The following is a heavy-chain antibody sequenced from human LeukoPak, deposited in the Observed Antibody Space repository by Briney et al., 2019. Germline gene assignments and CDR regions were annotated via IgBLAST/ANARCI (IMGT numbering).Heavy chain of an antibody. CDR3: AKDRVYCSGGSCSPVYYFDY. J-gene: IGHJ4*02. CDR1: GFTFSGYG. CDR2: ISGSGGST. D-gene: IGHD2-15*01. V-gene: IGHV3-23*01. Sequence: GRSLRLSCAASGFTFSGYGMSWVRQAPGKGLEWVSAISGSGGSTYYADSVKGRFTISRDNSKNTLYLQMNSLRAEDTAVYYCAKDRVYCSGGSCSPVYYFDYWGQGTLVTVSS.